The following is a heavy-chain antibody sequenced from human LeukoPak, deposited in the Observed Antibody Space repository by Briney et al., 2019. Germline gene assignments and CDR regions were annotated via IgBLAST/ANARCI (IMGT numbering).Heavy chain of an antibody. CDR2: ISYDGSNK. Sequence: PGRSLRLSCAASGFTFSSYAMHWVRQAPGKGLEWVAVISYDGSNKYYADSVKGRFTVSRDNAKSSLFLQLNSLRAEDTAVYYCAREDATVVSGPDYWGQGALVIVSS. CDR3: AREDATVVSGPDY. J-gene: IGHJ4*02. CDR1: GFTFSSYA. D-gene: IGHD4-23*01. V-gene: IGHV3-30-3*01.